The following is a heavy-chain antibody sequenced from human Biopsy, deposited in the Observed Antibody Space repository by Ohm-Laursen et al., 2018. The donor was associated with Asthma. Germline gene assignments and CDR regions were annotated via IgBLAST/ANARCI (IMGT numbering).Heavy chain of an antibody. CDR1: GASITTSPSY. CDR3: ARNLPGYTYGPFED. V-gene: IGHV4-31*01. Sequence: TLSLTCTVSGASITTSPSYWSWLRLLPGKGLEWIGCIYYSGETFFNPSLKNPLFMSLDSSKNQFSQKMTSVTVADTAVYFCARNLPGYTYGPFEDWGQGTLVTVSS. CDR2: IYYSGET. J-gene: IGHJ4*02. D-gene: IGHD5-18*01.